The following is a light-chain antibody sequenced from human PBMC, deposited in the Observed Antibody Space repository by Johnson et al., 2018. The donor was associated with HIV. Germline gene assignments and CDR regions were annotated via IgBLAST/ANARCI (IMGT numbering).Light chain of an antibody. CDR1: SSNIGNNY. V-gene: IGLV1-51*01. CDR3: GTWDNSLNVYV. CDR2: DNN. J-gene: IGLJ1*01. Sequence: SVLTQPPSVSAAPGQKVTISCSGSSSNIGNNYVSWYQPLPGTAPKLLIYDNNKRPSGIPDRFSGSKSGTSATLGIAGLQTGDEADYFCGTWDNSLNVYVFGTATKVTVL.